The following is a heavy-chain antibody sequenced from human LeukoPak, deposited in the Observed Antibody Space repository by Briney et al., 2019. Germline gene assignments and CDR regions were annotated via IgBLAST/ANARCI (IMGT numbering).Heavy chain of an antibody. J-gene: IGHJ4*02. CDR3: ARGIAAAGPSTPLWD. V-gene: IGHV3-30-3*01. D-gene: IGHD6-13*01. Sequence: TGGSLRLSCAASGFTFSSYAMHWVRQAPGKGLEWVAVISYDGSNKYYADSVKGRFTISRDNSKNTLYLQMNSLRAEDTAVYYCARGIAAAGPSTPLWDWGQGTLVTVSS. CDR1: GFTFSSYA. CDR2: ISYDGSNK.